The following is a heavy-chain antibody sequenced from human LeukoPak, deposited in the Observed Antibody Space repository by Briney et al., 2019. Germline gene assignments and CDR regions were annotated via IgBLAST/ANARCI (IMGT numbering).Heavy chain of an antibody. V-gene: IGHV1-69*13. CDR2: IIPIFGTA. CDR1: GGTFSSYA. CDR3: ATLYYYDSSGYYPYYFDY. D-gene: IGHD3-22*01. J-gene: IGHJ4*02. Sequence: SVTVSCKASGGTFSSYAISWVRQAPGQGLEWMGGIIPIFGTANYAQKFQGRVTITADESTSTAYMELSSLRSEDTAVYYCATLYYYDSSGYYPYYFDYWGQGTLVTVSS.